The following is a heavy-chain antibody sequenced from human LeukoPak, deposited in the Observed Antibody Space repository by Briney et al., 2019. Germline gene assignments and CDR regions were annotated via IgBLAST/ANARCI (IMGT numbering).Heavy chain of an antibody. CDR1: GYTFTSYA. CDR2: INTNTGNP. J-gene: IGHJ5*02. V-gene: IGHV7-4-1*02. CDR3: ARVGYYDFWSGYVTQYNWFDP. Sequence: ASVKVSCKASGYTFTSYAMNWVRQAPGQGLEWMGWINTNTGNPTYAQGFTGRFVFSLDTSVSTAYLQISSLKAEDTAVYYCARVGYYDFWSGYVTQYNWFDPWGQGTLVTVSS. D-gene: IGHD3-3*01.